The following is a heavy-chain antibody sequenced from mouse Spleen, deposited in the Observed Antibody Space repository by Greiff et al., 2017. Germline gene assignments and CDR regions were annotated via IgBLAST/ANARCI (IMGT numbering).Heavy chain of an antibody. Sequence: VQLQQSGPVLVKPGASVKMSCKASGYTFTDYYMNWVKQSHGKSLEWIGVINPYNGGTSYNQKFKGKATLTVDKSSSTAYMELNSLTSEDSAVYYCARSLDSSGYPFAYWGQGTLVTVSA. V-gene: IGHV1-19*01. CDR2: INPYNGGT. D-gene: IGHD3-2*02. J-gene: IGHJ3*01. CDR3: ARSLDSSGYPFAY. CDR1: GYTFTDYY.